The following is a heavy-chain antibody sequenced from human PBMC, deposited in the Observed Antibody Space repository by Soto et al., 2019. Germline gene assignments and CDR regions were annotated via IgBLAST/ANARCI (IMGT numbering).Heavy chain of an antibody. J-gene: IGHJ4*02. CDR1: GASISTSYW. CDR2: IHYSGTT. CDR3: TRALLKSLDY. Sequence: SETLSLTCAFSGASISTSYWWSWVRQPPGKGLEWIGEIHYSGTTNYNPSLKSRVTISLDKSKNQFSLNLNSVTAADTAMYYCTRALLKSLDYWGQGTLVTVSS. V-gene: IGHV4-4*02. D-gene: IGHD3-9*01.